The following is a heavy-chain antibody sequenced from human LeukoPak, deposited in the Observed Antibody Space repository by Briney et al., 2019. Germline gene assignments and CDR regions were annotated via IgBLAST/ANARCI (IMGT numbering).Heavy chain of an antibody. CDR1: GFTFSSYS. J-gene: IGHJ6*03. V-gene: IGHV4-39*07. CDR3: ARGYCSSTSCYSYYYYYMDV. Sequence: GSLRLSCAASGFTFSSYSMNWVRQPPGKGLEWIGSIYYSGSTYYNPSPKSRVTISVDTSKNQFSLKLSSVTAADTAVYYCARGYCSSTSCYSYYYYYMDVWGKGTTVTVSS. CDR2: IYYSGST. D-gene: IGHD2-2*01.